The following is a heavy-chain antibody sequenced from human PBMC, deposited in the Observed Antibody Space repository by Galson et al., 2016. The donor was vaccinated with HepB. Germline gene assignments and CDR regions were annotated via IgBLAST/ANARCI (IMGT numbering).Heavy chain of an antibody. Sequence: SLRLSCAASGFPFNNAWLNWVRQAPGKGLEWVGLIRSKNNGGATSTYAAPVEGRFTISRDDSKNTLYLQMNSLKNEDTAVYYCTKEYWYYMDVWGKGTTVTVSS. CDR2: IRSKNNGGAT. V-gene: IGHV3-15*01. J-gene: IGHJ6*03. CDR3: TKEYWYYMDV. D-gene: IGHD2-8*02. CDR1: GFPFNNAW.